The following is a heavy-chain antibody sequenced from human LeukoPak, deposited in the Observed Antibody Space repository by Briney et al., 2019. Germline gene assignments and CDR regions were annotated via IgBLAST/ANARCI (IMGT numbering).Heavy chain of an antibody. Sequence: GSLRPPCPASGFTFSSYSINWVRQAPGKGLEWVSSISSSSSYIYYADSVKGRFTVSRDNAKNSLYLQMNSLRAEDTAVYYCARAPGLGSSWAFDYWGQGTLVTVSS. CDR2: ISSSSSYI. CDR1: GFTFSSYS. J-gene: IGHJ4*02. CDR3: ARAPGLGSSWAFDY. D-gene: IGHD6-13*01. V-gene: IGHV3-21*01.